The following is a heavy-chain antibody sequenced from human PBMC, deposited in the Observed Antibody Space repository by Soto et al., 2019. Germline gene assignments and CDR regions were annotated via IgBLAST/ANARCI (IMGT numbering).Heavy chain of an antibody. CDR3: ARYCNGGSCYYYSGMDV. V-gene: IGHV3-11*01. J-gene: IGHJ6*02. CDR1: GFTFSDYY. CDR2: ITSSGSSI. Sequence: GGSLRLSCAASGFTFSDYYMTWIRQAPGKGLEWISFITSSGSSIFYANSVKGRFTISRDNAKNSLYLQMNSLRAEDTAIYYCARYCNGGSCYYYSGMDVWGQGTTVTVSS. D-gene: IGHD2-15*01.